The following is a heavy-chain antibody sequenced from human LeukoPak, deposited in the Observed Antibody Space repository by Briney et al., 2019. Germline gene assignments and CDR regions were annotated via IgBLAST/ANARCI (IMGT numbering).Heavy chain of an antibody. D-gene: IGHD1-26*01. CDR3: ARQGAWELLSHLFDY. CDR2: IYYSGSS. V-gene: IGHV4-39*01. CDR1: GGSISSSSYY. Sequence: KPSETLSLTCTFSGGSISSSSYYWGWIRQPPGKGLEWIGSIYYSGSSYYNPSLKSRVTIYVDTSKNQFSLKLSSVTAADTAVYYCARQGAWELLSHLFDYWGQGTLVTVSS. J-gene: IGHJ4*02.